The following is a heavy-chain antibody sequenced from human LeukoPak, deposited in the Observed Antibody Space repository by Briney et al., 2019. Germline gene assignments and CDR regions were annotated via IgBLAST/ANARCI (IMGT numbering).Heavy chain of an antibody. V-gene: IGHV1-46*01. Sequence: ASVKVSCKASGYTFTSYYMHWVRQAPGQGLEWMGIINPSGGSTSYAQKFQGRVTMTRDMSTSTVYMELSSLRSEDTAVYYCAREHCTNGVCYSAFDIWGQGTMVTASS. CDR3: AREHCTNGVCYSAFDI. J-gene: IGHJ3*02. CDR2: INPSGGST. D-gene: IGHD2-8*01. CDR1: GYTFTSYY.